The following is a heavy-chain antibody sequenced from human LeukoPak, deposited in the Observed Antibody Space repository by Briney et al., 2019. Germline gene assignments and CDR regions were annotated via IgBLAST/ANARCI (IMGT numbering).Heavy chain of an antibody. J-gene: IGHJ4*02. D-gene: IGHD7-27*01. Sequence: SETLSLTCGVYGGSFSGYYWSWIRQPPGKGLEWIGEVSQTGSGRTNYNPSLKSRVTISVDTSKNQFALELTSVTAADTAMYYCARVPPNWQDPFDFRGQGTLVTVSS. CDR3: ARVPPNWQDPFDF. CDR2: VSQTGSGRT. CDR1: GGSFSGYY. V-gene: IGHV4-34*01.